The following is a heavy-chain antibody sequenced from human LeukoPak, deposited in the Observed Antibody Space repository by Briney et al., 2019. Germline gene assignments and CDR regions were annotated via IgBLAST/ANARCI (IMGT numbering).Heavy chain of an antibody. V-gene: IGHV3-30*02. CDR2: IRYDGSNK. Sequence: PGGSLRLSCAASGFTFSSYGMHWVRQAPGKGLEWVAFIRYDGSNKYYADSVKGRFTISRDNSKNTLYLQMNSLRAEDTAVYYCARGFLIPYYFDYWGQGTLVTVSS. J-gene: IGHJ4*02. CDR1: GFTFSSYG. D-gene: IGHD2-21*01. CDR3: ARGFLIPYYFDY.